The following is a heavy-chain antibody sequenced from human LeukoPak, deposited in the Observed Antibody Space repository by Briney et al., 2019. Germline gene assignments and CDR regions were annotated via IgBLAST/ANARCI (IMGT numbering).Heavy chain of an antibody. CDR2: ISAYNGNT. J-gene: IGHJ6*03. Sequence: ASVKVSCKASGYTFTSYGISWVRQAPGQGLGWMGWISAYNGNTNYAQKLQGRVTMTTDTSTSTAYMELRGLRSDDTAVYYCARARRDSSGYYYVGVDYYYYMDVWGKGTTVTVSS. V-gene: IGHV1-18*01. CDR1: GYTFTSYG. D-gene: IGHD3-22*01. CDR3: ARARRDSSGYYYVGVDYYYYMDV.